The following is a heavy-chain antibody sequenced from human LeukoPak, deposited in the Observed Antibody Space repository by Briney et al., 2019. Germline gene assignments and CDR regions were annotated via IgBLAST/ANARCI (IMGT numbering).Heavy chain of an antibody. CDR1: GFTFSSYA. CDR2: ISYDGSKK. D-gene: IGHD3-10*01. Sequence: GRPLRLSCAASGFTFSSYAMHWVRQAPGSGLEWVAVISYDGSKKYYADSVKGRFTISRDNSKNTLYLQMNSLRAEDTAVYSCARASGPFDYWGQGTLVTVSS. CDR3: ARASGPFDY. V-gene: IGHV3-30*04. J-gene: IGHJ4*02.